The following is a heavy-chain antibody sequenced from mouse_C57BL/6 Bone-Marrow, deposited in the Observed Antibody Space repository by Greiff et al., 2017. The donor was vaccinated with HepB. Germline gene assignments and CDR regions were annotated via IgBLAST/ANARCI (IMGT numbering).Heavy chain of an antibody. CDR3: AREGDSNPYAMDY. V-gene: IGHV5-17*01. CDR1: GFTFSDYG. J-gene: IGHJ4*01. D-gene: IGHD2-5*01. Sequence: EVQRVESGGGLVKPGGSLKLSCAASGFTFSDYGMHWVRQAPEKGLEWVAYISSGSSTIYYADTVKGRFTISRDNAKNTLFLQMTSLRSEDTAMYYCAREGDSNPYAMDYWGQGTSVTVSS. CDR2: ISSGSSTI.